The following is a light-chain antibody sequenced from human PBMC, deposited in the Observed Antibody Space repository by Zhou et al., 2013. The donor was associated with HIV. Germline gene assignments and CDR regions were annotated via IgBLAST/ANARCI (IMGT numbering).Light chain of an antibody. J-gene: IGKJ1*01. CDR3: QQRANSWT. Sequence: EIVLTQSPGTLSLSPGERATLSCRASQSVSNTYLAWYQRKPGQAPRLLIYGASNRATGIPDRFSGSGSGTDFTLTISSLEAEDFAVYYCQQRANSWTFGQGTKVEIK. CDR2: GAS. CDR1: QSVSNTY. V-gene: IGKV3D-20*02.